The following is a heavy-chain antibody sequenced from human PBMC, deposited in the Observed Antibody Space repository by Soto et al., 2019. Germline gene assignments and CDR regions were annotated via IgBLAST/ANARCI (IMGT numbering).Heavy chain of an antibody. D-gene: IGHD2-15*01. Sequence: SETLSLTCTVSGGSISSYYWSWIRQPPGKGLEWIGYIYYSGSTNYNPSLKSRVTISVDTSKNQFSLKLSSVTAADTAVYYCARLVQLLQGRWFDPWGQGTLVTVSS. J-gene: IGHJ5*02. CDR2: IYYSGST. CDR1: GGSISSYY. CDR3: ARLVQLLQGRWFDP. V-gene: IGHV4-59*01.